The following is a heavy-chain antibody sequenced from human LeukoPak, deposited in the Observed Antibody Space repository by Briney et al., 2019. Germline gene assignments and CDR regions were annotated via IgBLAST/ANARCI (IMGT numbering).Heavy chain of an antibody. Sequence: SETLSLTCTVSGGSISSGDYYWSWIRQPPGKGLEWIGYIYYSGSTYYNPSLKSRVTISVDTSKNQFSLKLSSVTAADTAVYYCARANAGGSAGFDPWGQGTLVTVSS. V-gene: IGHV4-30-4*01. D-gene: IGHD3-10*01. CDR3: ARANAGGSAGFDP. CDR1: GGSISSGDYY. CDR2: IYYSGST. J-gene: IGHJ5*02.